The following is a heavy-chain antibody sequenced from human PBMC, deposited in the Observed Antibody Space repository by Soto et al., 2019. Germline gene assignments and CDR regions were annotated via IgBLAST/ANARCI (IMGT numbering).Heavy chain of an antibody. J-gene: IGHJ6*02. Sequence: QVQLEQSGAEVKKPGASVKVSCKASGYTFTRSGISWVRQAPGQGPEWMGWISSYNGDTNYAQTFQGRVTMTTDTSTSTAYMELRSLRSDDTAVYYCAREGVAPYYYYGMDVWGQGTPVTVS. CDR1: GYTFTRSG. CDR2: ISSYNGDT. D-gene: IGHD5-12*01. V-gene: IGHV1-18*01. CDR3: AREGVAPYYYYGMDV.